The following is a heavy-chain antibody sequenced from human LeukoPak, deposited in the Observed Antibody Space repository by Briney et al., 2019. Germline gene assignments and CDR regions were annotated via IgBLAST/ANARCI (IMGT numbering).Heavy chain of an antibody. J-gene: IGHJ2*01. D-gene: IGHD3-22*01. CDR1: GGSISSYY. CDR3: ARGYYDSSGYLSYWYFDL. V-gene: IGHV4-59*01. Sequence: SETLSLTCTVSGGSISSYYWSWIRQPPGKGLEWIGYIYYSGSTNYNPSLKSRVTISVDTSKNQFSLKLSSVTAADTAVYYCARGYYDSSGYLSYWYFDLWGRGTLVTVFS. CDR2: IYYSGST.